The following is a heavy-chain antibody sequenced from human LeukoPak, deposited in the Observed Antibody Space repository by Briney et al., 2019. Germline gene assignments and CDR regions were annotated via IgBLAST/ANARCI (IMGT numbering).Heavy chain of an antibody. V-gene: IGHV1-69*13. J-gene: IGHJ4*02. CDR1: GGTFGSYA. D-gene: IGHD3-10*01. CDR2: IIPIFGTA. CDR3: ARGEEGVLWFGELWGY. Sequence: SVKVSCKASGGTFGSYAISWVRQAPGQGLEWMGGIIPIFGTANYAQKFQGRVTITADESTSTAYMELSSLRSEDTAVYYCARGEEGVLWFGELWGYWGQGTLVTVS.